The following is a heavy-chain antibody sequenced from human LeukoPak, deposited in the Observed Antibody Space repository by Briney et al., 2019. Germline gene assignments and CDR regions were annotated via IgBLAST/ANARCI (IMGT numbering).Heavy chain of an antibody. CDR3: ARGEMATIEDAFDI. Sequence: PSETLSLNSTVSGGSIHSHYWGWIRPSPGKGLEWIGYIYYSGSTNYNPSLKSRVTISVDTSKNQFSLKLSSVTAADTAVYYCARGEMATIEDAFDIWGQGTMVTVSS. CDR1: GGSIHSHY. J-gene: IGHJ3*02. D-gene: IGHD5-24*01. CDR2: IYYSGST. V-gene: IGHV4-59*11.